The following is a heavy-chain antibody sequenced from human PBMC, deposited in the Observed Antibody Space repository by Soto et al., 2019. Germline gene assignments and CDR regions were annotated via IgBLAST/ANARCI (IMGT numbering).Heavy chain of an antibody. J-gene: IGHJ6*02. Sequence: SETLSLTCTVSGGSISSYYWSWIRQPPGKGLEWIGYIYYSGSTNYNPSLKSRVTISVDTSKNQFSLKLSSVTAADTAVYYCARGRRWFGELSRFYYYGMDVWGQGTTVTVS. V-gene: IGHV4-59*01. CDR1: GGSISSYY. D-gene: IGHD3-10*01. CDR3: ARGRRWFGELSRFYYYGMDV. CDR2: IYYSGST.